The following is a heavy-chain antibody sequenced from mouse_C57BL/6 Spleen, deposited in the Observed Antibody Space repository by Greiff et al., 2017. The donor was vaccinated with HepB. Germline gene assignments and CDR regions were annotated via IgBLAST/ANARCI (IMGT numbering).Heavy chain of an antibody. CDR3: ARDDAHYYGSSSWFAY. CDR2: ISDGGSYT. D-gene: IGHD1-1*01. CDR1: GFTFSSYA. Sequence: EVKLMESGGGLVKPGGSLKLSCAASGFTFSSYAMSWVRQTPEKRLEWVATISDGGSYTYYPDNVKGRFTISRDNAKNNLYLQMSHLKSEDTAMYYCARDDAHYYGSSSWFAYWGQGTLVTVSA. V-gene: IGHV5-4*01. J-gene: IGHJ3*01.